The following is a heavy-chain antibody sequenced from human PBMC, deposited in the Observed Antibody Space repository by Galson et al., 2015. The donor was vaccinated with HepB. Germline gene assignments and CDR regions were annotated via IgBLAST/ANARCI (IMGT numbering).Heavy chain of an antibody. Sequence: SLRLSCAASGFTFSSYAMSWVRQAPGKGLEWVSAISGSGGGTYYADSVKGRFTISRDSSKNTLYLQMNSLRAEDTAVYYCAKGSIAAHPYWYFDLWGRGTLVTVSS. V-gene: IGHV3-23*01. J-gene: IGHJ2*01. CDR2: ISGSGGGT. CDR3: AKGSIAAHPYWYFDL. D-gene: IGHD6-6*01. CDR1: GFTFSSYA.